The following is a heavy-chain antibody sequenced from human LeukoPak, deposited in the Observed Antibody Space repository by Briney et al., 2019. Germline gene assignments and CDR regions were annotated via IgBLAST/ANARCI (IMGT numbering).Heavy chain of an antibody. Sequence: PGGSLRLSCAASGFTFSSYAMSWVRQAPGKGLGWVSAISGSGGSTYYADSVKGRFTISRDNSKNTLYLQMNSLRAEDTAVYYCAMPPRTQTSGWYGGGGFDYWGQGTLVTVSS. D-gene: IGHD6-19*01. J-gene: IGHJ4*02. CDR2: ISGSGGST. CDR1: GFTFSSYA. CDR3: AMPPRTQTSGWYGGGGFDY. V-gene: IGHV3-23*01.